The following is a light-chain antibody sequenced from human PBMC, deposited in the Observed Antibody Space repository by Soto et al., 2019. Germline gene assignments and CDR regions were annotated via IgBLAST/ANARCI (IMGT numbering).Light chain of an antibody. CDR2: AAS. Sequence: DIQMTQSPSSLSTSVGDRVTITCRASQAIGIYLAWYQQKPGKVPKLLIYAASTLQSRVPSRFSGSGSGTDFTLTINSLQPEDVATYYCQKYSGAPPTFGQGIKVEIK. V-gene: IGKV1-27*01. CDR3: QKYSGAPPT. CDR1: QAIGIY. J-gene: IGKJ1*01.